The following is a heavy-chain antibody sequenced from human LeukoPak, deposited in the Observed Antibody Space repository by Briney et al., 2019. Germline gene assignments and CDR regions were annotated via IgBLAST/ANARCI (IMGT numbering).Heavy chain of an antibody. Sequence: ASVKVSCKASGSTFTSYGISWVRQAPGQGLEWMGWISAYNGNTNYAQKLQGRVTMTTDTSTSTAYMELRRLRSDDTAVYYCARGPPYYYGSGSNIPPDYWGQGTLVTVSS. CDR2: ISAYNGNT. D-gene: IGHD3-10*01. V-gene: IGHV1-18*01. CDR3: ARGPPYYYGSGSNIPPDY. J-gene: IGHJ4*02. CDR1: GSTFTSYG.